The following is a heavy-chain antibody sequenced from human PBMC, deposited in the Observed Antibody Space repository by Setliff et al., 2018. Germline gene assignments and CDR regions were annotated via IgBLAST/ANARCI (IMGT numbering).Heavy chain of an antibody. CDR3: AKNGFGVVALGVNNWFDP. J-gene: IGHJ5*02. V-gene: IGHV3-23*01. D-gene: IGHD3-10*01. CDR1: GFTFSDYG. CDR2: IHGEGINT. Sequence: GSLRLSCAASGFTFSDYGMTWVRQAPGKGLEWVSSIHGEGINTYYADSVKGRFTISRDNSKNTLYLQMNSLRAEDTAVYYCAKNGFGVVALGVNNWFDPWGQGTLVTVSS.